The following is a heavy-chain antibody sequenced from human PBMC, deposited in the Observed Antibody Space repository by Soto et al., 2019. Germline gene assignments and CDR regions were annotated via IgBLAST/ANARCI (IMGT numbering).Heavy chain of an antibody. CDR1: GGSFSGYY. J-gene: IGHJ4*02. CDR3: ARTYSSSWSPFDY. D-gene: IGHD6-13*01. CDR2: INQSGST. V-gene: IGHV4-34*01. Sequence: QVQLQQWGAGLLKPSETLSLTCAVYGGSFSGYYWSWIRQPPGKGLEWIGEINQSGSTNYNPSLKCRXXISVDTSKHQFSLKLSSVTAADTAVYYCARTYSSSWSPFDYWGQGTLVTVSS.